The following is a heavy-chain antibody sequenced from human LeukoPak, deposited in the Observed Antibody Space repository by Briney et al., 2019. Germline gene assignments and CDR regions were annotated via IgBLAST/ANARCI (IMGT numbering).Heavy chain of an antibody. CDR1: GFTFSSYG. D-gene: IGHD6-19*01. Sequence: GRSLRLSCAASGFTFSSYGMHWVRQAPGKGLEWVAVIWYDGSNKYYADSVKGRFTISRDNSKNTLYLQMNSLRAEDTAVYYCAKERIGGSGWPKDFGYWGQGTLVTVSS. J-gene: IGHJ4*02. CDR2: IWYDGSNK. V-gene: IGHV3-33*06. CDR3: AKERIGGSGWPKDFGY.